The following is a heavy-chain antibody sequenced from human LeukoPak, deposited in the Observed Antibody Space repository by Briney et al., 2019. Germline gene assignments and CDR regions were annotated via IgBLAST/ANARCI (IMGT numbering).Heavy chain of an antibody. V-gene: IGHV4-34*01. CDR1: GGSFSGYY. CDR3: ARLGPGGHGEFDY. CDR2: INHSGST. D-gene: IGHD3-10*01. Sequence: SETLSLTCAVYGGSFSGYYWSWIRQPPGKGLEWIGEINHSGSTNYNPSLKSRVTISVHTSKIQFSLKLTSVTAADTAVYYCARLGPGGHGEFDYWGQGTLVTVSS. J-gene: IGHJ4*02.